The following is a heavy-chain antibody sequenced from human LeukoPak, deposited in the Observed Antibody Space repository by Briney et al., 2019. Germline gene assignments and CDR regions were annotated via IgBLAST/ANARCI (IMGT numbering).Heavy chain of an antibody. CDR1: GGTFSSYA. CDR2: IIPISGTA. CDR3: ARVGYGGNSPMDY. Sequence: SVKVSCKASGGTFSSYAISWVRQAPGQGLKWMGGIIPISGTANYAQKFQGRVTITADESTSTAYMELSSLRSEDTAVYYCARVGYGGNSPMDYWGQGTLVTVSS. D-gene: IGHD4-23*01. V-gene: IGHV1-69*13. J-gene: IGHJ4*02.